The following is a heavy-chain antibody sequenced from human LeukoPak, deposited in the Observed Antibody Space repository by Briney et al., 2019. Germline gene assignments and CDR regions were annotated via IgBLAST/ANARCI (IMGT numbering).Heavy chain of an antibody. V-gene: IGHV3-53*01. J-gene: IGHJ3*02. Sequence: GGSLRLSCTVSGFTVSSNSMSWVRQAPGKGLEWVSFIYSDNTHYSDSVKGRFTISRDNSKNTLYLQMNSLRAEDTAVYYCARDKKIAAAGSGAFDIWGQGTMVTVSS. D-gene: IGHD6-13*01. CDR1: GFTVSSNS. CDR2: IYSDNT. CDR3: ARDKKIAAAGSGAFDI.